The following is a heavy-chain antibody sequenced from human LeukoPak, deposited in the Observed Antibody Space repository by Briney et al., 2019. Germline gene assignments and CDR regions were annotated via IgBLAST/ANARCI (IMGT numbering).Heavy chain of an antibody. Sequence: PGGSLRLSCVASGFAFSSYAMSWVRQAPGKGLEWVSAISGSGGSTYYADSVKGRFTISRDNSKNTLYLQMNSLRAEDTAVYYCATSATVTTSPFDYWGQGTLVTVSS. V-gene: IGHV3-23*01. D-gene: IGHD4-17*01. CDR2: ISGSGGST. J-gene: IGHJ4*02. CDR3: ATSATVTTSPFDY. CDR1: GFAFSSYA.